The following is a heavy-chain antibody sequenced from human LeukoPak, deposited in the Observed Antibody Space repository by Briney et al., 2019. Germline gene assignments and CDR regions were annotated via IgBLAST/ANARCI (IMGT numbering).Heavy chain of an antibody. J-gene: IGHJ6*03. Sequence: ASVKVSCKASGYTFTSYGISWVRQAPGQGLEWMGWISAYKGNTNYAQKLQGRVTMTTDTSTSTAYMELRSLRSDDTAVYYCAREGGDHYYYYYMDVWGKGTTVTVSS. D-gene: IGHD2-21*02. V-gene: IGHV1-18*01. CDR1: GYTFTSYG. CDR3: AREGGDHYYYYYMDV. CDR2: ISAYKGNT.